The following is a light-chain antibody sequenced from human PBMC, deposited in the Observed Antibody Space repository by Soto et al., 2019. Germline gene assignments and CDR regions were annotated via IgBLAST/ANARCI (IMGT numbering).Light chain of an antibody. CDR2: EVT. J-gene: IGLJ2*01. Sequence: QSALTQPPSASGSPGQSVTISCTGTSSDVGGYNYVSWYQHHPGKVPKLMIYEVTKRPSGVPDRFSGSKSGNTASLTVSGLQAEDEADYYCSSYAGSNKVLFGGGTKLTVL. CDR1: SSDVGGYNY. V-gene: IGLV2-8*01. CDR3: SSYAGSNKVL.